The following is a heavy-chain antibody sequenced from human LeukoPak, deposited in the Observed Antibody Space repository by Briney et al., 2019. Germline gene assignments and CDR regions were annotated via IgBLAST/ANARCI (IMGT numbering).Heavy chain of an antibody. V-gene: IGHV4-30-4*01. J-gene: IGHJ4*02. CDR1: GGSISSGDYY. D-gene: IGHD3-22*01. CDR2: IYYSGST. CDR3: ARGGAYYYDSSGYYCFDY. Sequence: SETLSLTCTVSGGSISSGDYYWSWIRQPPGKGLEWIGYIYYSGSTYYNPSLKSRVTISVDTSKNQFSLKLSSVTAADTAVYYCARGGAYYYDSSGYYCFDYWGQGTLVTVSS.